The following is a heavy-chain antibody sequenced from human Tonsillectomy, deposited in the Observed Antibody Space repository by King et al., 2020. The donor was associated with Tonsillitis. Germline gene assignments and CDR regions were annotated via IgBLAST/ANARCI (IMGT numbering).Heavy chain of an antibody. CDR1: GASISSGSYY. V-gene: IGHV4-61*02. D-gene: IGHD3-10*01. CDR2: IYTSVST. CDR3: AIGLWSRGDFDC. J-gene: IGHJ4*02. Sequence: QLQESGPGLVKPSQTLSLTCTVSGASISSGSYYWSWIRQPAGKGLDWLGRIYTSVSTNYNPSLKSRVTISLDTSKNQFSLKLSPGPAADTAVYYCAIGLWSRGDFDCWGQGTLVTVSS.